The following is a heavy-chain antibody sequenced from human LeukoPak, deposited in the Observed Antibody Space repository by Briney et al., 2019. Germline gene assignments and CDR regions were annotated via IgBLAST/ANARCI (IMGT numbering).Heavy chain of an antibody. J-gene: IGHJ6*02. V-gene: IGHV3-74*01. CDR1: GFTFSSYW. Sequence: GGSLRLSCAASGFTFSSYWMNWVRQAPGKGLVWVSRIASDGSSTTYADSVKGRFSISRDNAKNTLYLQMNSLRAEDTAVYYCARGFGAPNYFGMDVWGQGTSVTVSS. CDR3: ARGFGAPNYFGMDV. D-gene: IGHD3-10*01. CDR2: IASDGSST.